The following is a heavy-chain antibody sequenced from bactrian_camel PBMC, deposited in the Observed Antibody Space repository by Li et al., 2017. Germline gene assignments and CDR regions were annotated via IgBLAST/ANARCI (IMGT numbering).Heavy chain of an antibody. Sequence: VQLVESGGGSVQAGESLRLSCVVSGYRYSTYCMGWFRQVPGNEREPLASIDSDGRTSVADSVKGRFTISQDNSKNTLFLQMNVLRPEDTAMYYCAADRTGGSCYTTQWDFGYWGQGTQVTVS. CDR1: GYRYSTYC. D-gene: IGHD6*01. CDR2: IDSDGRT. CDR3: AADRTGGSCYTTQWDFGY. V-gene: IGHV3S53*01. J-gene: IGHJ6*01.